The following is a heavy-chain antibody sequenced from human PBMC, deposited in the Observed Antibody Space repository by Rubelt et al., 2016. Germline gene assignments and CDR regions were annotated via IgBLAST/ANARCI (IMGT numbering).Heavy chain of an antibody. CDR3: ASPMISHDYGDLDDACDI. V-gene: IGHV4-38-2*02. CDR1: GYSISSGYY. Sequence: QVQLQESGPGLVKPSETLSLTCTVSGYSISSGYYWGWIRQPPGKGLEWIGEINHSGSTNYNPSLKSRVTISVDTSKNQFSLKLSSVTAADTAVYYCASPMISHDYGDLDDACDIWGQGTMVTVSS. CDR2: INHSGST. J-gene: IGHJ3*02. D-gene: IGHD4-17*01.